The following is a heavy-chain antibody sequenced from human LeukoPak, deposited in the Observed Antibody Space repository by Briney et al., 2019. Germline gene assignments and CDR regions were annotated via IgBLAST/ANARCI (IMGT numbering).Heavy chain of an antibody. CDR2: IYHSGST. D-gene: IGHD3-10*01. V-gene: IGHV4-39*07. CDR3: ARSLPSRGSEGSRVD. J-gene: IGHJ4*02. Sequence: PSETLSLTCTVSGGSISSGDYYWSWIRQPPGKGLEWIGEIYHSGSTNYNPSLKSRVTISVDKSKNQFSLKLSSVTAADTAVYYCARSLPSRGSEGSRVDWGQGTLVTVSS. CDR1: GGSISSGDYY.